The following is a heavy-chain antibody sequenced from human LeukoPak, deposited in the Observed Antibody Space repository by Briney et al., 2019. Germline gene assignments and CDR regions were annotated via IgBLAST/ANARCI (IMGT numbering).Heavy chain of an antibody. J-gene: IGHJ5*02. CDR2: INHSGST. V-gene: IGHV4-34*01. CDR3: ARGPPDLWFGTAGSLSWFDP. Sequence: SETLSLTCAVYGGSFSGYYWSWIRQPPGKGLEWIGEINHSGSTNYNPSLKSRVTISVDTSKNQFSLKLSSVTAADTAVYYCARGPPDLWFGTAGSLSWFDPWGQGTLVTVSS. CDR1: GGSFSGYY. D-gene: IGHD3-10*01.